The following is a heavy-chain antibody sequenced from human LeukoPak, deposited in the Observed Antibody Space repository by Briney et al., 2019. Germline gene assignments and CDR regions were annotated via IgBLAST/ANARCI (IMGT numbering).Heavy chain of an antibody. J-gene: IGHJ4*02. CDR2: IYYSGST. CDR3: ARGLTAVVTPGI. Sequence: SETLSLTCTVSGGSVSSGSYYWSWIRQPPGKGLEWIGYIYYSGSTNYNPSLTSRVRISLDTSKNQFSLKLSSVTAADTAVYYCARGLTAVVTPGIWGQGTLVTVSS. D-gene: IGHD4-23*01. CDR1: GGSVSSGSYY. V-gene: IGHV4-61*01.